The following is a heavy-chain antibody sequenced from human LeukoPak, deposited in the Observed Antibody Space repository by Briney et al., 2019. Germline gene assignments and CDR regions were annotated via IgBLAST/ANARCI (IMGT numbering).Heavy chain of an antibody. CDR1: GXTFNSYA. V-gene: IGHV3-23*01. D-gene: IGHD2/OR15-2a*01. J-gene: IGHJ4*02. Sequence: PGGSLRLSCAASGXTFNSYAMSWVRQAPGKGLEWVSGISGSGGSTDYADSVKGRFTISRDNSKNTLYLQMNSLRAEDTAVYYCARILYGALDYWGQGTLVTVSS. CDR2: ISGSGGST. CDR3: ARILYGALDY.